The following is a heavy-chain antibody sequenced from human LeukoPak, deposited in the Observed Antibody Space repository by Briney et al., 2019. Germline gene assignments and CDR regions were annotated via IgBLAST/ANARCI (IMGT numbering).Heavy chain of an antibody. V-gene: IGHV4-34*01. Sequence: PSETLSLTCAVYGGSFSGYYWSWIRQPPGKGLEWIGEINHSGSTNYNPSLKSRVTISVDTSKNQFSLKLSSVTAADTAVYYCARGGMSGSYYRNWFDPWGQETLVTVSS. D-gene: IGHD1-26*01. CDR1: GGSFSGYY. CDR2: INHSGST. CDR3: ARGGMSGSYYRNWFDP. J-gene: IGHJ5*02.